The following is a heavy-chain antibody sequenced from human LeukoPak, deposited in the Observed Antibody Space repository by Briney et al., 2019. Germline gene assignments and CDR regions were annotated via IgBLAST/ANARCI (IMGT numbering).Heavy chain of an antibody. CDR2: INPNSGGT. CDR1: GYTFTDYY. CDR3: ARSGVVVAATVNGDWFDP. V-gene: IGHV1-2*02. J-gene: IGHJ5*02. Sequence: ASVKVSCKASGYTFTDYYVHWVPQAPGQGLEWMGWINPNSGGTNYAQKFQGRVTMTRDTSVSTAYMELSRLTSDDTAVYYCARSGVVVAATVNGDWFDPWGQGTLVTVST. D-gene: IGHD2-15*01.